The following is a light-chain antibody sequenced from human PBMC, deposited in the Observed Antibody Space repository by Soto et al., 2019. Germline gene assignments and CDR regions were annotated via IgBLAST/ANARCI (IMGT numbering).Light chain of an antibody. Sequence: DIQMTQSPSSVSASVGDRVTITCRASQGISSWLGWYQQKPGKAPKLLIYDASNLQSGVPSRFSGRGSGTDFTLTISSLQPEDFATYYCQQADSLPYTFGQGTKVEIK. CDR3: QQADSLPYT. CDR1: QGISSW. V-gene: IGKV1-12*01. J-gene: IGKJ2*01. CDR2: DAS.